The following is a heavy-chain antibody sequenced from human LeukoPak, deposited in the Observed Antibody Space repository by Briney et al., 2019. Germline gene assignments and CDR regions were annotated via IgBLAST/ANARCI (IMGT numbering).Heavy chain of an antibody. CDR3: ATDTPLYCSGGSCYGNYYYGMDV. CDR2: FDPEDGET. CDR1: GYTLTELS. J-gene: IGHJ6*02. Sequence: ASVKVSCKVSGYTLTELSMHWVRQAPGKGLEWMGGFDPEDGETIYAQKFQGRVTMTEDTSTDTAYMELSSLRSEDTAVYYCATDTPLYCSGGSCYGNYYYGMDVWGQGTTVTVSS. D-gene: IGHD2-15*01. V-gene: IGHV1-24*01.